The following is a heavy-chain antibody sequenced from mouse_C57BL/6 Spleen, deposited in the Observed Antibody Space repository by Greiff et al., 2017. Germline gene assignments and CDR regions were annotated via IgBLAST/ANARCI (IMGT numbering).Heavy chain of an antibody. CDR1: GYTFTSYW. J-gene: IGHJ2*01. CDR3: ARSSSTMITTRFDY. D-gene: IGHD2-4*01. Sequence: VQLQQPGAELVKPGASVKLSCKASGYTFTSYWMQWVKQRPGQGLEWIGEIDPSDSYTNYNQKFKGKATLTVDTSSSTAYMQLSSLTSEDSAVYYCARSSSTMITTRFDYWGQGTTLTVSS. V-gene: IGHV1-50*01. CDR2: IDPSDSYT.